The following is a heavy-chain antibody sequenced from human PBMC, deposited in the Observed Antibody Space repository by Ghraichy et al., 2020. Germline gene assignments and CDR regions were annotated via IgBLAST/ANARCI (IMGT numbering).Heavy chain of an antibody. D-gene: IGHD1-14*01. CDR3: ARGGSSLDP. CDR1: GGSLSGYF. V-gene: IGHV4-34*01. J-gene: IGHJ5*02. CDR2: INYIGTT. Sequence: SETLSLTCGVYGGSLSGYFWAWIRQPPGKGLEYIGEINYIGTTNYNPSLQSRVTMSVDTSKNNLSLKITSMTAADTAVYYCARGGSSLDPWGPGTRVTVSS.